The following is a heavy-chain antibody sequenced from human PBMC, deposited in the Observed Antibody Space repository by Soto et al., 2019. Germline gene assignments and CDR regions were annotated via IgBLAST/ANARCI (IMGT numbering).Heavy chain of an antibody. V-gene: IGHV3-74*01. Sequence: EVQLVESGGGLVQSGGSVGLSCAASGFSFRSYWMHWVRQAPGKGLVWVARISSDGSSTTYADSANGRFTISRDNAANTLYLQMSSLRAEDTAVYYCAREYYGVLTGYYNDYWGQGTLVTVSS. CDR2: ISSDGSST. CDR3: AREYYGVLTGYYNDY. CDR1: GFSFRSYW. J-gene: IGHJ4*02. D-gene: IGHD3-9*01.